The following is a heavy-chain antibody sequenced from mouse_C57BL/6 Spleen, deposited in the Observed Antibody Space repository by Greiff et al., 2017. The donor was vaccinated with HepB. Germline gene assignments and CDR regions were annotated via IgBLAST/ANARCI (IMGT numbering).Heavy chain of an antibody. Sequence: VQLQQSGAELVRPGTSVKVSCKASGYAFTNYLIEWVKQRTGQGLEWIGVIDPGSGGTNYNEKFKGKATLTADKSSSTAYMQLSSLTSEDSAVYFCARCRLHYAMDYWGQGTSVTVSS. D-gene: IGHD1-2*01. CDR3: ARCRLHYAMDY. J-gene: IGHJ4*01. CDR1: GYAFTNYL. CDR2: IDPGSGGT. V-gene: IGHV1-54*01.